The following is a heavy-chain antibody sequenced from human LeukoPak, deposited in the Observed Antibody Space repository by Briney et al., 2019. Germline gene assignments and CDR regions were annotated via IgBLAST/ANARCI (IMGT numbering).Heavy chain of an antibody. CDR2: ISAYNGNT. Sequence: AASVKVSCKASGYTFTSYGISWVRQAPGQGLEWMGWISAYNGNTNYAQKLQGRVTMTRDTSTSTVYMELSSLRSEDTAVYYCARDQLWSTYYYYGMDVWGQGTTVTVSS. V-gene: IGHV1-18*01. CDR1: GYTFTSYG. J-gene: IGHJ6*02. CDR3: ARDQLWSTYYYYGMDV. D-gene: IGHD5-18*01.